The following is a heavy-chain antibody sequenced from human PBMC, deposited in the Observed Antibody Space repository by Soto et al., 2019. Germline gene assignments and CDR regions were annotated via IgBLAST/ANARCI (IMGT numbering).Heavy chain of an antibody. Sequence: ASVKVSCKASGYTFTGYYMHWVRQAPGQGLEWMGWINPNSGGTNYAQKFQGWVTMTRDTSISTAYMELSSLRSEDTAVYYCAKVPAFDYAWFDPWGQGTLVTVPS. CDR1: GYTFTGYY. J-gene: IGHJ5*02. V-gene: IGHV1-2*04. CDR2: INPNSGGT. CDR3: AKVPAFDYAWFDP. D-gene: IGHD3-9*01.